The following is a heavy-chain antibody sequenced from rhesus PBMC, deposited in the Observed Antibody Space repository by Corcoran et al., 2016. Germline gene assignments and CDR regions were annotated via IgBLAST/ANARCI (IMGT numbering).Heavy chain of an antibody. CDR1: GCSLSSNY. CDR3: AKGGAAAH. Sequence: QVQLQESGPGLVKPSETLSLSCAASGCSLSSNYWSRIRQAPGKGLEWIGHIYGSGGRTDYNPSFKIRVTISTDTSKNQFSLKLSSVTAADTAVYYCAKGGAAAHWGQGVLVTVSS. D-gene: IGHD6-31*01. V-gene: IGHV4-160*01. CDR2: IYGSGGRT. J-gene: IGHJ4*01.